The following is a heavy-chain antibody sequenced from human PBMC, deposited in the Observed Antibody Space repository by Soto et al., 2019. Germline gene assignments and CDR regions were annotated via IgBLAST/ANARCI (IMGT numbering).Heavy chain of an antibody. Sequence: SGPTLVNPTQTLTLTCTFSGFSLSTSGVGVGWIRQPPGKALEWLALIYWDDDKRYSPSLKSRLTITKDTSKNQVVLTMTNMDPVDTATYYCAHSISTMIVVFNNWFDPWGQGTLVTVS. V-gene: IGHV2-5*02. CDR1: GFSLSTSGVG. CDR3: AHSISTMIVVFNNWFDP. CDR2: IYWDDDK. J-gene: IGHJ5*02. D-gene: IGHD3-22*01.